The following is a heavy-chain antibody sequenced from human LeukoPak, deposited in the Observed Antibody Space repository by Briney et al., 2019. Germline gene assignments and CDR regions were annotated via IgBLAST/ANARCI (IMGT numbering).Heavy chain of an antibody. CDR3: ASGAWATRLHS. CDR2: VFDGKTT. D-gene: IGHD5-24*01. Sequence: PSETLSLTCAVYGESLNYYYWSWIRQSPEKGLEWIGEVFDGKTTNYNPSLKSRETISAVTSSNQFSLNLKSVTAADTAVYYCASGAWATRLHSWAQGTLVIVSS. V-gene: IGHV4-34*12. J-gene: IGHJ4*02. CDR1: GESLNYYY.